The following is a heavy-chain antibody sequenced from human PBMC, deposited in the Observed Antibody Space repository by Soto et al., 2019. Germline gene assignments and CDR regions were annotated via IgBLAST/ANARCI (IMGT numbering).Heavy chain of an antibody. CDR1: GASISGFY. D-gene: IGHD1-1*01. J-gene: IGHJ5*02. V-gene: IGHV4-4*07. CDR2: IYATGTT. CDR3: VRDGTKTLRDWFAP. Sequence: SETLSLTCTVSGASISGFYWSWIRKSAGKGLEWIGRIYATGTTDYNPSLKSRVMMSVDTSKKQFSLKLRSVTAADTAVYYCVRDGTKTLRDWFAPWGKGISVTVS.